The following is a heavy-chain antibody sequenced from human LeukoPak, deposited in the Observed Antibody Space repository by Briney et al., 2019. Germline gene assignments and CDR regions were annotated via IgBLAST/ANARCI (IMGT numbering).Heavy chain of an antibody. CDR2: INHSGST. CDR3: ARVRPAGIAVAGTGSA. J-gene: IGHJ5*02. V-gene: IGHV4-34*01. CDR1: GAPISSYY. Sequence: PSETLSLTCTVSGAPISSYYWSWIRQPPGKGLEWIGEINHSGSTNYNPSLKSRVTISVDTSKNQFSLKLSSVTAADTAVYYCARVRPAGIAVAGTGSAWGQGTLVTVSS. D-gene: IGHD6-19*01.